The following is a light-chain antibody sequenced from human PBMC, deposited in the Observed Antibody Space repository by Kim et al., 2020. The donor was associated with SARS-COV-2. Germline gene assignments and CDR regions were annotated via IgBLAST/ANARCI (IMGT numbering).Light chain of an antibody. J-gene: IGKJ2*01. CDR1: QSVDSRY. V-gene: IGKV3-20*01. Sequence: EIVLTQSPGPLSLSPGERATLSCRASQSVDSRYFAWYQQKPGQAPRLLIHAVSNRATGIPDRFSGSGSGTDFTLTISRLEPEDIAVYYCQQYGGSPRYSFGQGTKLDI. CDR2: AVS. CDR3: QQYGGSPRYS.